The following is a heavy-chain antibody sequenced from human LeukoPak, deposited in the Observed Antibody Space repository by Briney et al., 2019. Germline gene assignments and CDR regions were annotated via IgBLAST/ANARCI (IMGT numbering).Heavy chain of an antibody. Sequence: GGSLRLSCAASGFTFTAAWMSWVRQAPGKGLEWVGRIESKSDGGTTYYAAPVKGRFTISRDDLKNTLYLQMNSLKTEDTAVYFCTLDDVGLAPDYWGQGTLVTVSS. J-gene: IGHJ4*02. CDR2: IESKSDGGTT. D-gene: IGHD3-16*01. V-gene: IGHV3-15*04. CDR3: TLDDVGLAPDY. CDR1: GFTFTAAW.